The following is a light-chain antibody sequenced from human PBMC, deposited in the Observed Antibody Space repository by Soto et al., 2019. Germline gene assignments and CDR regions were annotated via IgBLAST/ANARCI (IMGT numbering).Light chain of an antibody. CDR2: EVT. CDR3: SSYAGSNKRV. V-gene: IGLV2-8*01. J-gene: IGLJ1*01. Sequence: QSALTQPPSASGSPGQSVTISCTGTSSDVGGYNYVSWYQQHPGKAPKLMIYEVTKRPSGVPDRFSGSKSGNTASLTVSGLQAEDEPDYYCSSYAGSNKRVFGTGTKLTVL. CDR1: SSDVGGYNY.